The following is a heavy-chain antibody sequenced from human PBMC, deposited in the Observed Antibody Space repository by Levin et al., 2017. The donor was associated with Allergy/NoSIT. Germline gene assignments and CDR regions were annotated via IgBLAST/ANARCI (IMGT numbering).Heavy chain of an antibody. Sequence: GGSLRLSCAASGFTFSSYGMHWVRQAPGKGLEWVAVIWYDGSNKYYADSVKGRFTISRDNSKNTLYLQMNSLRAEDTAVYYCARDPGIAVRDAFDIWGQGTMVTVSS. CDR1: GFTFSSYG. CDR3: ARDPGIAVRDAFDI. J-gene: IGHJ3*02. V-gene: IGHV3-33*01. CDR2: IWYDGSNK. D-gene: IGHD6-19*01.